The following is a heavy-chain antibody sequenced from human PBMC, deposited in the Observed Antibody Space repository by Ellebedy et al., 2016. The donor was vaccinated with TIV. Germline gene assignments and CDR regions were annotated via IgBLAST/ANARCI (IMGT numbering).Heavy chain of an antibody. CDR2: ISSNAATI. CDR1: GFTFSDYS. CDR3: ESGGSSE. D-gene: IGHD4-23*01. Sequence: GGSLRLXCAASGFTFSDYSMNWVRQAPGKGLKWISYISSNAATIHYADSVKGRFTISRDNAKNSLSLQMNSLRAEDTAVYYCESGGSSEWGQGTLVTVSS. J-gene: IGHJ4*02. V-gene: IGHV3-48*01.